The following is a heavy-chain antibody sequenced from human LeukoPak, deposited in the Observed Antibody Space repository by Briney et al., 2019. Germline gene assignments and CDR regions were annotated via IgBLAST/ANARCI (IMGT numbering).Heavy chain of an antibody. CDR3: TRNRGSIAAAGIHYYYYYMDV. V-gene: IGHV3-73*01. D-gene: IGHD6-13*01. J-gene: IGHJ6*03. Sequence: GGSLRLSCAASGFTFSGSAMHWVRQASGKGLEWVGRIRSKANSYATAYAASVKGRFTIPRDDSKNTAYLQMNSLKTEDTAVYYCTRNRGSIAAAGIHYYYYYMDVWGKGTTVTVSS. CDR2: IRSKANSYAT. CDR1: GFTFSGSA.